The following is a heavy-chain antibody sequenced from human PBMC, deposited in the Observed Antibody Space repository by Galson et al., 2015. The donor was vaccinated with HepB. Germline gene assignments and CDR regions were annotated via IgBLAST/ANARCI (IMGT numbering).Heavy chain of an antibody. Sequence: QSGAEVKKPGESLKISCTGSRESLRNHWIGWVRQQPGKGLEWMGIIYPRDSDTRYSPSFQGQITISADDSISTAYLQWSSLKVSDTAIYYCARQVVGAANFEYWGQGTLVTVSS. J-gene: IGHJ4*02. CDR1: RESLRNHW. CDR3: ARQVVGAANFEY. V-gene: IGHV5-51*01. D-gene: IGHD2-15*01. CDR2: IYPRDSDT.